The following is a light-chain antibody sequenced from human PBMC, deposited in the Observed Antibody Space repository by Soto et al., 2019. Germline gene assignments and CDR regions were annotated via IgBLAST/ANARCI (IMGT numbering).Light chain of an antibody. CDR3: SSYSRSTTLVV. CDR1: SSDVGAFTS. Sequence: QSALTQPASVSGSPRQSITISCTGTSSDVGAFTSVSWYQQHPGKAPKLIIYDIIHRPSGVSDRFSGSKSVNTASLTISGLQPEDEATYHCSSYSRSTTLVVFGGGTKLTVL. J-gene: IGLJ2*01. CDR2: DII. V-gene: IGLV2-14*03.